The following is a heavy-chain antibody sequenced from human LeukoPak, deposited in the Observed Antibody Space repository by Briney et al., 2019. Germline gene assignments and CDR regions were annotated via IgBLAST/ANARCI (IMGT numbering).Heavy chain of an antibody. D-gene: IGHD3-22*01. CDR2: ISSSSSYI. J-gene: IGHJ4*02. V-gene: IGHV3-21*01. CDR3: GKDSLTIIVVVPFDY. CDR1: GFTFSSYS. Sequence: GGSLRLSCAASGFTFSSYSMNWVRQAPGKGLEWVSSISSSSSYIYYADSVKGRFTISRDNAKNSLYLQMNSLRAEDTAVYYCGKDSLTIIVVVPFDYWGQGPLVTVSS.